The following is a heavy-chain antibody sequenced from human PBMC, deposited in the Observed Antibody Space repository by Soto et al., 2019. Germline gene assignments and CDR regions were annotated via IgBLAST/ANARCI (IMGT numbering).Heavy chain of an antibody. Sequence: ASVKVSCKASGYTFTGYAMHWVRQAPGQRLEWMGWINAGNGNTKYSQKFQGGVTITRDTSASTAYMELSSLRSEDTAVYYCARAVAVAADFDDWGQGTLVTVSS. D-gene: IGHD6-19*01. V-gene: IGHV1-3*01. J-gene: IGHJ4*02. CDR2: INAGNGNT. CDR3: ARAVAVAADFDD. CDR1: GYTFTGYA.